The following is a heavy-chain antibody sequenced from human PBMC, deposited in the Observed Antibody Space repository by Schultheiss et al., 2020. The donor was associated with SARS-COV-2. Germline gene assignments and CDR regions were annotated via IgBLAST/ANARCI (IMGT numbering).Heavy chain of an antibody. V-gene: IGHV7-4-1*01. J-gene: IGHJ6*02. Sequence: ASVKVSCKASGYTFTSYYMHWVRQAPGQGLEWMGWINTNTGNPTYAQGFTGRFVFSLDTSVSTAYLQICSLKAEDTAVYYCAREGRWGYDFWSGYYAYPYYYYGMDVWGQGTTVTVSS. CDR3: AREGRWGYDFWSGYYAYPYYYYGMDV. CDR1: GYTFTSYY. D-gene: IGHD3-3*01. CDR2: INTNTGNP.